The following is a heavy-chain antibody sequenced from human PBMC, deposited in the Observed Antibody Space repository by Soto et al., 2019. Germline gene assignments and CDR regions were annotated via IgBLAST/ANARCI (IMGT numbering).Heavy chain of an antibody. D-gene: IGHD6-19*01. J-gene: IGHJ4*02. CDR2: IYYSGST. CDR1: GGSISSYY. Sequence: SETLSLTCTVSGGSISSYYWSWVRQPPGKGLEWIGYIYYSGSTNYNPSLKSRVTISVDTSKNQFSLKLSSVTAADTAVYYCGTQSAVPGTVFAYWGQGTLVTVSP. V-gene: IGHV4-59*08. CDR3: GTQSAVPGTVFAY.